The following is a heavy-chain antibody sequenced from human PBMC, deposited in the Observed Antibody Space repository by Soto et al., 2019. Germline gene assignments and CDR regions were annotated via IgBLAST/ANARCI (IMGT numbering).Heavy chain of an antibody. D-gene: IGHD3-22*01. CDR2: IIPIFGTA. Sequence: ASVKVSCKASGGTFSSYAISWVRQAPGQGLEWMGGIIPIFGTANYAQKFQGRVTITADESTSTAYMELSSLRSEDTAVYYRARGAYYYDSSGYYRTFDYWGQGTLVTVSS. CDR1: GGTFSSYA. V-gene: IGHV1-69*13. CDR3: ARGAYYYDSSGYYRTFDY. J-gene: IGHJ4*02.